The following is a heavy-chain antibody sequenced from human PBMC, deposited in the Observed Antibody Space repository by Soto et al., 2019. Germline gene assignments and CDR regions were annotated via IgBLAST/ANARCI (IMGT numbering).Heavy chain of an antibody. CDR1: GFTVSSNY. D-gene: IGHD3-3*01. CDR3: ARVQVLQFLEWFPDY. J-gene: IGHJ4*02. V-gene: IGHV3-53*01. CDR2: IHNGGST. Sequence: PXESLRLSCAASGFTVSSNYMTWVRQAPGKGLEWVSVIHNGGSTYYADSVKGRFTLSRDSSKNTLYLQMNSLRADDTAVYYCARVQVLQFLEWFPDYWGQGTLVTVSS.